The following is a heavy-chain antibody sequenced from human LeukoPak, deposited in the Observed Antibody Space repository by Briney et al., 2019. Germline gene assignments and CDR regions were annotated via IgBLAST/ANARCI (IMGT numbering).Heavy chain of an antibody. CDR3: ARVAYSGSYFDY. V-gene: IGHV3-7*04. Sequence: PGGSLRLSCAASGFTFSSYWMSWARQAPGKGLEWVANIKQDGSEKYYVDSVKGRFTISRDNAKNSLYLQMDSLRAEDTAVYYCARVAYSGSYFDYWGQGTLVTVSS. J-gene: IGHJ4*02. D-gene: IGHD1-26*01. CDR1: GFTFSSYW. CDR2: IKQDGSEK.